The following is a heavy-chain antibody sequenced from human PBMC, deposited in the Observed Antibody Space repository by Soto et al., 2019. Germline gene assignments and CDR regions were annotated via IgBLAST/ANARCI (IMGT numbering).Heavy chain of an antibody. Sequence: GGSLRLSCAASGFTVSINYMNWVCQAPGKGLEWISIIYNDGNTYYADSVKGRFTISRDNSKNTLYLQMNSLRAEDTAVYYCARDIVSRGAFDIWGQGTMVTV. CDR3: ARDIVSRGAFDI. CDR1: GFTVSINY. CDR2: IYNDGNT. V-gene: IGHV3-66*01. J-gene: IGHJ3*02. D-gene: IGHD1-26*01.